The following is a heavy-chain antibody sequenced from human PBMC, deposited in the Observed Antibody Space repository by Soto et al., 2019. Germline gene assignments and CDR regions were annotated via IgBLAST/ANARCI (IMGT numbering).Heavy chain of an antibody. V-gene: IGHV1-18*01. J-gene: IGHJ6*01. CDR2: ISGYNGQT. CDR3: ARHQRKELWVEGLTAMDV. Sequence: QVQLVQSGPEVKKPGASVKVSCKASGYTFTSYGVSWVRLAPGQGLEWMGWISGYNGQTNYAQKFRGRVTFTADTSTNTAYMELWSLTSDDTAMYYWARHQRKELWVEGLTAMDVWGQGTTVTVSS. D-gene: IGHD3-16*01. CDR1: GYTFTSYG.